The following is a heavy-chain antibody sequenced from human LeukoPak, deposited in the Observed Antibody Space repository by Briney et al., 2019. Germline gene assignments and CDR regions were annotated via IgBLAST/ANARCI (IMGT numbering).Heavy chain of an antibody. Sequence: SETLSLTCAAYGGSFSGHYWTWIRQPPGKGLEWIGSIYFSGSTYYNPSLKSRVTISVDTSKNQFSLKLSSVTAADTAVYDCARMYYYGSGSYVVGGYFDYWGQGTLVTVSS. D-gene: IGHD3-10*01. CDR2: IYFSGST. V-gene: IGHV4-34*01. CDR3: ARMYYYGSGSYVVGGYFDY. J-gene: IGHJ4*02. CDR1: GGSFSGHY.